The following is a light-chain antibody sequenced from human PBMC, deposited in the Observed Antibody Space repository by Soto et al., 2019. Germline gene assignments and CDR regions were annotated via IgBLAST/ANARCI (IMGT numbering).Light chain of an antibody. Sequence: QSVLTRSASVSGSPGQSITISCTGTSSDVGGYNFVSWYQHHPGKAPKLIIYEVSNRPSGVSNRFSASKSGNTASLTISGLQAEDEADYYCSSYTNSSTLVGFGGGTKLTVL. V-gene: IGLV2-14*01. J-gene: IGLJ2*01. CDR3: SSYTNSSTLVG. CDR1: SSDVGGYNF. CDR2: EVS.